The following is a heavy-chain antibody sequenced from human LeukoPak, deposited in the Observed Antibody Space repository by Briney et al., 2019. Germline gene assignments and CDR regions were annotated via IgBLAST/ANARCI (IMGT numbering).Heavy chain of an antibody. J-gene: IGHJ5*02. Sequence: PSETLSLTCAVYGGSFSGYYWSWIRQPPGKGLEWIGEINHSGSTNYNPSLKSRVTISVDTSKNQFSLKLSSVTAADTAVYYCARGLKKLYDYVWGSYRYRWFDPWGQGTLVTVSS. CDR2: INHSGST. CDR1: GGSFSGYY. D-gene: IGHD3-16*02. V-gene: IGHV4-34*01. CDR3: ARGLKKLYDYVWGSYRYRWFDP.